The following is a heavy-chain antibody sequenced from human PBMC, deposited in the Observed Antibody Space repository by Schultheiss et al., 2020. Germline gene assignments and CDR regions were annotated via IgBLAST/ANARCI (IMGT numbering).Heavy chain of an antibody. D-gene: IGHD6-6*01. Sequence: SETLSLTCTVSGGSISSGGYYWSWIRQHPGKGLEWIGYIYYSGSTYYNPSLKSRVTISVDTSKNQFSLKLSSVTAADTAVYYCARTLAAPSYYYYYMDVWGKGTTVTVSS. CDR1: GGSISSGGYY. CDR3: ARTLAAPSYYYYYMDV. J-gene: IGHJ6*03. V-gene: IGHV4-31*03. CDR2: IYYSGST.